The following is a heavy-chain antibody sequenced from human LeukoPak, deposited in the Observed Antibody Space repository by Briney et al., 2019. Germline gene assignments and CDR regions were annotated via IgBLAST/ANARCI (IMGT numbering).Heavy chain of an antibody. D-gene: IGHD2-2*01. CDR3: ARDVVVVPAAPYYFDY. V-gene: IGHV1-46*01. Sequence: ASVKVSCKASGYTFTGYYMHWVRQAPGQGLEWMGWINPSGGSTSYAQKFQGRVTMTRDMSTSTVYMELSSLRSEDTAVYYCARDVVVVPAAPYYFDYWGQGTLVTVS. CDR2: INPSGGST. J-gene: IGHJ4*02. CDR1: GYTFTGYY.